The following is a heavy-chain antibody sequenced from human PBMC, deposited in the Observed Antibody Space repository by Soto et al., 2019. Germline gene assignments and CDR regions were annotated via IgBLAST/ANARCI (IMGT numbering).Heavy chain of an antibody. J-gene: IGHJ4*02. D-gene: IGHD6-13*01. Sequence: PGGSLRLSCAASGFTFSSYAMHWVRQAPGKGLEWVAVISYDGSNKYYADSVKGRFTISRDNSKNTLYLQMNSLRAEDTAVYYCAKDQIGGSSWYRQTFDYWGQGTLVTVSS. CDR2: ISYDGSNK. CDR3: AKDQIGGSSWYRQTFDY. V-gene: IGHV3-30-3*01. CDR1: GFTFSSYA.